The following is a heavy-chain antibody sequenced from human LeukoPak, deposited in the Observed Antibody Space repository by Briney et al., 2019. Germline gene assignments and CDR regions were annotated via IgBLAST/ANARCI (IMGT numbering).Heavy chain of an antibody. CDR1: GYTFTDYH. V-gene: IGHV1-2*02. Sequence: ASVKVSCKASGYTFTDYHMHWMRQAPGQGLEWMGWINPNSGGTNYAQKFQGRVTMTRDTSISTAYMELSRLRSDDTAVYYCARGASGSYDYWGQGTLVTVSS. D-gene: IGHD1-26*01. CDR2: INPNSGGT. CDR3: ARGASGSYDY. J-gene: IGHJ4*02.